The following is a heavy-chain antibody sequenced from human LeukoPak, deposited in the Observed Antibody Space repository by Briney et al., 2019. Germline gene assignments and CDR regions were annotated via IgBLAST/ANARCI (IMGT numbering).Heavy chain of an antibody. Sequence: GGSLRLSCAASGFTFSSYEMNWVRQAPGKGLEWVSYISSSGSTIYYADSVKGRFTISRDNAKNSLYLQMNSLRAEDTAVYYCAKVGGSGWYGSHYFDYWGQGTLVTVSS. CDR1: GFTFSSYE. J-gene: IGHJ4*02. CDR3: AKVGGSGWYGSHYFDY. CDR2: ISSSGSTI. D-gene: IGHD6-19*01. V-gene: IGHV3-48*03.